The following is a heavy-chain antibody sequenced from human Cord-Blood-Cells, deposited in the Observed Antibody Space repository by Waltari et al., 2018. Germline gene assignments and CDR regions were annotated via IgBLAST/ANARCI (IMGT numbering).Heavy chain of an antibody. Sequence: EVQLVESGGGLVQPGGSLRLSCAASGFTFSSYWMSWVRQAPGKGVEGGANLKQDGRGEYYVDSVDGRLTISRDNAKNSLYLQMNSLRAEDTAVYYCAREIQQLVRGGWFDPWGQGTLVTVSS. CDR3: AREIQQLVRGGWFDP. CDR2: LKQDGRGE. CDR1: GFTFSSYW. V-gene: IGHV3-7*01. J-gene: IGHJ5*02. D-gene: IGHD6-6*01.